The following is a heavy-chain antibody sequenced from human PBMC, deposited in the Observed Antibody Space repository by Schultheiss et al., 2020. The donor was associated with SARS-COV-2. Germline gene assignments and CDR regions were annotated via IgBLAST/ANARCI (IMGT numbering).Heavy chain of an antibody. Sequence: SETLSLTCSVSGGSVSSYYWSWIRQPPGKGLEWIGEINHSGSTNYNPSLKSRVTISVDKSKNQFSLKLSSVTAADTAVYYCARGGALLWFGELSSGMDVWGQGTTVTVSS. CDR2: INHSGST. J-gene: IGHJ6*02. V-gene: IGHV4-34*01. CDR3: ARGGALLWFGELSSGMDV. CDR1: GGSVSSYY. D-gene: IGHD3-10*01.